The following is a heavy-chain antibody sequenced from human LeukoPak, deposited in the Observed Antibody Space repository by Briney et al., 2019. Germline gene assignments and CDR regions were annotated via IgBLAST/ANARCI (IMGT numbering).Heavy chain of an antibody. CDR2: IYYSGST. V-gene: IGHV4-39*07. CDR1: GGSISSSSYY. CDR3: ARGNRGWLGGDNPLKPYYYYYYMDV. Sequence: SETLSLTCTVSGGSISSSSYYWGWIRQPPGKGLEWIGSIYYSGSTYYNPSLKSRVTISVDTSKNQFSLKLSSVTAADAAVYYCARGNRGWLGGDNPLKPYYYYYYMDVWGKGTTVTVSS. J-gene: IGHJ6*03. D-gene: IGHD6-19*01.